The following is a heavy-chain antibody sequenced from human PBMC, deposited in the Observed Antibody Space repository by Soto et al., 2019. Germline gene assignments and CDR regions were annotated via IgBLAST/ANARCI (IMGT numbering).Heavy chain of an antibody. V-gene: IGHV4-31*03. Sequence: PSETLSLTCTVSGGSISSGGYYWSWIRQHPGKGLEWIGYIYYSGSTYYNPSLKSRVTISVDTSKNQFSLKLSSVTAADTAVYYCARVYCSGGSCYTRKNYYYGMDVWGQGTTVT. CDR1: GGSISSGGYY. D-gene: IGHD2-15*01. CDR3: ARVYCSGGSCYTRKNYYYGMDV. CDR2: IYYSGST. J-gene: IGHJ6*02.